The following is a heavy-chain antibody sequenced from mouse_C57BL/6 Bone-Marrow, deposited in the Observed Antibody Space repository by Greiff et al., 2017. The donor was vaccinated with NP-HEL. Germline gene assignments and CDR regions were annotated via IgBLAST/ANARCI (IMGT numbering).Heavy chain of an antibody. V-gene: IGHV5-4*01. Sequence: EVMLVESGGGLVKPGGSLKLSCAASGFTFSSYAMSWVRQTPEKRLEWVATISDGGSYTYYPDNVKGRCTISRDNAKNNLYLQMSHLKSEDTAMYYCARDRGGYWGEGTTLTVSS. CDR3: ARDRGGY. J-gene: IGHJ2*01. CDR1: GFTFSSYA. CDR2: ISDGGSYT.